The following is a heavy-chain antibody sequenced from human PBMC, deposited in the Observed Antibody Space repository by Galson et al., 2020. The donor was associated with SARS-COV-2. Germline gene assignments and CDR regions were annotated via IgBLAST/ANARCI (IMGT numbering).Heavy chain of an antibody. D-gene: IGHD3-16*01. CDR1: GGSISSSRYY. V-gene: IGHV4-39*01. J-gene: IGHJ6*02. CDR3: ARHFYVCGSRHILGGMDV. Sequence: ETSETLSLTCPVSGGSISSSRYYWGWTRQPPGKGPEWIGSIYYSGSTYYNPSLKSRVTISVDTSKHPFSLKLGSVTAADTAVYYCARHFYVCGSRHILGGMDVWGQGTTVTVSS. CDR2: IYYSGST.